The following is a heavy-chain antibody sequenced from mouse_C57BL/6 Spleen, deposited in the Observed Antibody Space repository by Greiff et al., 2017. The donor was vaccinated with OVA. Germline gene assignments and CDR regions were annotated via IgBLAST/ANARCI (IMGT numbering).Heavy chain of an antibody. D-gene: IGHD2-3*01. J-gene: IGHJ1*03. CDR2: ISYDGSN. CDR3: ARERTDGYYGYFDV. CDR1: GYSITSGYY. V-gene: IGHV3-6*01. Sequence: EVQLQESGPGLVKPSQSLSLTCSVTGYSITSGYYWNWIRQFPGNKLEWMGYISYDGSNNYNPSLKNRISITRDTSKNQFFLKLNSVTTEDTATYYCARERTDGYYGYFDVWGTGTTVTVSS.